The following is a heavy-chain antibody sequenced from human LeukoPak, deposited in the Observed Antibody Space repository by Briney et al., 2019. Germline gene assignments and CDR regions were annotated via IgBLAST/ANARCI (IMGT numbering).Heavy chain of an antibody. D-gene: IGHD3-22*01. CDR1: GYTFTSYG. V-gene: IGHV1-18*01. CDR3: ARAGVPYDSSGYYYGWFDP. Sequence: ASVKVSCKASGYTFTSYGISWVRQAPGQGLEWMGWISAYNGNTNYAQKLQGRVTMTTDTSTSTAYMELRSLRSDDTAVYYCARAGVPYDSSGYYYGWFDPWGQGTLVTVSS. CDR2: ISAYNGNT. J-gene: IGHJ5*02.